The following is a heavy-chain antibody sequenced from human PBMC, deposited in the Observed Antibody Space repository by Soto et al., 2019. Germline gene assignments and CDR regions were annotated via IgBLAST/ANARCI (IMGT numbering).Heavy chain of an antibody. Sequence: PGGSLRLSCAGSGFTFSSYWMHWVRQAPGKGLVWVSRINEYGSYTNYADYVRGRFTISRDNAKNSLYLQMNSLRAEDTAVYYCARYWGYDILTGYCHFDFWGQGTLVTVSS. D-gene: IGHD3-9*01. CDR2: INEYGSYT. CDR1: GFTFSSYW. V-gene: IGHV3-74*01. CDR3: ARYWGYDILTGYCHFDF. J-gene: IGHJ4*02.